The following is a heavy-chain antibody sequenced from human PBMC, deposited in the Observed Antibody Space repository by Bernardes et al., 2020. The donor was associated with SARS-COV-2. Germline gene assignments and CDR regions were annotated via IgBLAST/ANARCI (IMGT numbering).Heavy chain of an antibody. CDR3: ARRSVITAAFDI. D-gene: IGHD3-16*01. J-gene: IGHJ3*02. CDR2: IYPGDSDT. Sequence: GECLKISSKGAGYSFTRFWIGWVRPMPGKGLEWMGIIYPGDSDTRYSPSFQGQVTISADKSITTAYLQWSSLKASDTAMYYCARRSVITAAFDIWGQGTMVTVSS. CDR1: GYSFTRFW. V-gene: IGHV5-51*01.